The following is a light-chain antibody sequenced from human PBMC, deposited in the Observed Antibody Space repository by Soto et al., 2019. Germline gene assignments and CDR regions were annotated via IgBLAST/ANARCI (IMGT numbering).Light chain of an antibody. CDR1: QSIRTY. V-gene: IGKV1-39*01. Sequence: DIQMAQSPSSLSPSVGDGVTITCRASQSIRTYLNWYQQKPGKAPKLLICAVSNLESGVPSRFSGSGSGTYFTLTISSLQPEDFATYFCQQTSSMPVTFGQGTRLEIK. CDR2: AVS. CDR3: QQTSSMPVT. J-gene: IGKJ5*01.